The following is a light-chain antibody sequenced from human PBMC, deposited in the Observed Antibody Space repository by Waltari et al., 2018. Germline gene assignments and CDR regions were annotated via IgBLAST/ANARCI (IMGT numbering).Light chain of an antibody. CDR3: QQYDGSVLT. Sequence: EIVLTQSPGTLSVSPGERVTVSCRASQTITGSWLTWYHQKPGQAPRLLIYGASNRAPGIPDRFSGSGSGTDFTLTISRLEPEDSAVYYCQQYDGSVLTFCGGTKVEIK. CDR1: QTITGSW. J-gene: IGKJ4*01. V-gene: IGKV3-20*01. CDR2: GAS.